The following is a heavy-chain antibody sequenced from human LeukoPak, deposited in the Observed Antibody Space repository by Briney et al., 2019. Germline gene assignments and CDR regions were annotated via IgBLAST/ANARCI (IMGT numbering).Heavy chain of an antibody. V-gene: IGHV4-34*01. CDR1: GGSFSGYY. CDR2: INHSGST. CDR3: ARVHYYDSSDYYDTSCFDY. D-gene: IGHD3-22*01. Sequence: SETLSLTCAVYGGSFSGYYWSWIRQPPGKGLEWIGEINHSGSTYYNPSLKSRVTISVDMSKNHFSLKLSSVAAADTAVYYCARVHYYDSSDYYDTSCFDYWGQGTLVTVSS. J-gene: IGHJ4*02.